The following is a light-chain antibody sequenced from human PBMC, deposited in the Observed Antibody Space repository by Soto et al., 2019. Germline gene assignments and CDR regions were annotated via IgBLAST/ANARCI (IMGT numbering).Light chain of an antibody. CDR3: SSYTSSSTLV. V-gene: IGLV2-14*01. CDR1: SSDVGGYNY. CDR2: EVS. J-gene: IGLJ3*02. Sequence: QSVLTQPASVSGSPGQSITISCTGTSSDVGGYNYVSWYQQYPGKAPKPIIYEVSNRPSGVSSRFSGPKSGDTASLTISGLQAEDEADYYCSSYTSSSTLVFGGGTKLTVL.